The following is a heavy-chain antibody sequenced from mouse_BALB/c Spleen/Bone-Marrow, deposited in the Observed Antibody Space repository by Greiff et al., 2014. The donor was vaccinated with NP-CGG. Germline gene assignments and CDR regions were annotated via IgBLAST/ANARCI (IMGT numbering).Heavy chain of an antibody. CDR3: ARLSYYGNLFV. J-gene: IGHJ1*01. CDR1: GFDFSRYW. V-gene: IGHV4-1*02. D-gene: IGHD1-1*01. Sequence: EVQLQQSGGGLVQPGGSLKLSCAASGFDFSRYWMRWVRQVPGKRLEWIGEINPDSSTINYTPSLKDKFIISRDNARNTLYMQMSRVRSEDSALYYCARLSYYGNLFVWGAGTTVTVSS. CDR2: INPDSSTI.